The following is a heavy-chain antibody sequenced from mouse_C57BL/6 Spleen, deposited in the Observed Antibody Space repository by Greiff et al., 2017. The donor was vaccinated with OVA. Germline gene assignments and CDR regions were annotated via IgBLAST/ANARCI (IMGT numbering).Heavy chain of an antibody. D-gene: IGHD1-1*01. Sequence: EVQRVESGAELVKPGASVKLSCKASGFNFTDYYMHWVKQRPEQGLEWIGRIDPGDGETTYDPNFQGKATITAATSSNTAYMQLSSLTSEDTAVYYGARGDGSSYDYAIDYWGQGTSVTVSS. CDR3: ARGDGSSYDYAIDY. CDR2: IDPGDGET. J-gene: IGHJ4*01. V-gene: IGHV14-2*01. CDR1: GFNFTDYY.